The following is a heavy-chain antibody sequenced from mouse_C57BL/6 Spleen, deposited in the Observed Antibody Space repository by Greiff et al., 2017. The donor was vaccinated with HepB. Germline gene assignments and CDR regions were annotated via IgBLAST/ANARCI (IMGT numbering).Heavy chain of an antibody. CDR3: ARSPQYYGSSYGWYFDV. D-gene: IGHD1-1*01. V-gene: IGHV1-50*01. Sequence: QVQLQQPGAELVKPGASVKLSCKASGYTFTSYWMQWVKQRPGQGLEWIGEIDPSDSYTNYNQKFKGKATLTVDTSSSTAYMQLSSLTSEDSAVYYCARSPQYYGSSYGWYFDVWGTGTTVTVSS. CDR1: GYTFTSYW. J-gene: IGHJ1*03. CDR2: IDPSDSYT.